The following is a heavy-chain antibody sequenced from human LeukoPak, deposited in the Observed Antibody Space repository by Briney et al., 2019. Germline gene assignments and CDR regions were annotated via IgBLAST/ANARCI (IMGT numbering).Heavy chain of an antibody. J-gene: IGHJ4*02. CDR1: GLTFSDYF. D-gene: IGHD5-24*01. V-gene: IGHV3-11*04. CDR3: ARGGATIATGFDY. Sequence: GGSLRLSCAASGLTFSDYFMSWIRQAPGKGLEWVSYISSGGSIIYYADSVKGRFTISRDNAKNSLYLQMNSLRAEDTAVYYCARGGATIATGFDYWGQGTLVSVST. CDR2: ISSGGSII.